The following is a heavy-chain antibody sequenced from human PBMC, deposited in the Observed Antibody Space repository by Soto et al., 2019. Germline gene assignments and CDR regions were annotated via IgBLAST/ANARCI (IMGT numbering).Heavy chain of an antibody. CDR1: GYSFTSYW. J-gene: IGHJ5*02. CDR3: ARDLAAAGTSAP. Sequence: PGESLKISCKGSGYSFTSYWISWVRQMPGKGLERMGRIDPSDSYTNYSPSFQGHVTISADKSISTAYLQWSSLKASDTAMYYCARDLAAAGTSAPWGQGTLVTVSS. V-gene: IGHV5-10-1*01. D-gene: IGHD6-13*01. CDR2: IDPSDSYT.